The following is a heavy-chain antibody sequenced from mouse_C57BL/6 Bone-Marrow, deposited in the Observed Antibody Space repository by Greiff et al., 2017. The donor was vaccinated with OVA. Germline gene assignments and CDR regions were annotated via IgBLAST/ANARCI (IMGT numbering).Heavy chain of an antibody. CDR2: INPSTGGT. D-gene: IGHD2-4*01. J-gene: IGHJ3*01. CDR1: GYSFTGYY. Sequence: EVQLQQSGPELVKPGASVKISCKASGYSFTGYYMNWVKQSPEKSLEWIGEINPSTGGTTYNQKFKAKATLTVDKSSSTAYMQLKSLTSEDSAVYYCARNDYAAWFAYWGQGTLVTVSA. V-gene: IGHV1-42*01. CDR3: ARNDYAAWFAY.